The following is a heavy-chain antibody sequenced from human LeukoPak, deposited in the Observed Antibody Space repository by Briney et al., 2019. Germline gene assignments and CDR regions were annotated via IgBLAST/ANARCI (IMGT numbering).Heavy chain of an antibody. Sequence: GGSLRLSCAASGFTFSSYTMNWVRQAPGKGLEWVSSISGSRTYIYYADSVKGRFTISRDNAKNSLYLQMNSLRAEDTAVYYCARVIAYYYDRGSSYFDYWGQGTLVTVSS. CDR2: ISGSRTYI. J-gene: IGHJ4*02. D-gene: IGHD3-22*01. CDR3: ARVIAYYYDRGSSYFDY. V-gene: IGHV3-21*01. CDR1: GFTFSSYT.